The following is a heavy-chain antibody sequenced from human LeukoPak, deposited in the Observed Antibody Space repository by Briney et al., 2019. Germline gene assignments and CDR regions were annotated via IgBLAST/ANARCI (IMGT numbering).Heavy chain of an antibody. V-gene: IGHV3-30-3*01. D-gene: IGHD6-19*01. Sequence: GGSLRLSCAASGFTFSSYAMPWVRQAPGKGLEWVAVISYDGSNKYYADSVKGRFTISRDNSKNTLYLQMNSLRAEDTAVYYCARGAQWLAHYYFDYWGQGTLVTVPS. CDR1: GFTFSSYA. J-gene: IGHJ4*02. CDR2: ISYDGSNK. CDR3: ARGAQWLAHYYFDY.